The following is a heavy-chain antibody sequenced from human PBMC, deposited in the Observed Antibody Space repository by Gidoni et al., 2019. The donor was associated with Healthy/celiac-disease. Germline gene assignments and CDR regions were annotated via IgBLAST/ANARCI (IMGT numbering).Heavy chain of an antibody. Sequence: QVQLVESGGGVVQPGRSLRLSCAASGFTFSSYGMHWVRQAPGKGLEWVAVISYDGSNKYYADSVKGRFTISRDNSKNTLYLQMNSLRAEDTAVYYCAKDPGLRHSRETDYWGQGTLVTVSS. CDR3: AKDPGLRHSRETDY. CDR1: GFTFSSYG. D-gene: IGHD5-18*01. CDR2: ISYDGSNK. J-gene: IGHJ4*02. V-gene: IGHV3-30*18.